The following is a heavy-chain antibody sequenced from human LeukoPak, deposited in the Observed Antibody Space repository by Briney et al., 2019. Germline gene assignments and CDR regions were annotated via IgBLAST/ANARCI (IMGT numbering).Heavy chain of an antibody. CDR3: ARDTSSGWYYFDY. CDR2: MYISGST. CDR1: GVSISSYY. V-gene: IGHV4-4*07. Sequence: SETLSLTCTVSGVSISSYYWSWIRQPAGKGLEWIGRMYISGSTNYNPSLKSRVTMSVDTSKNQFSLKLSSVTASDTALYYCARDTSSGWYYFDYWGQGTLVTVSS. D-gene: IGHD6-19*01. J-gene: IGHJ4*02.